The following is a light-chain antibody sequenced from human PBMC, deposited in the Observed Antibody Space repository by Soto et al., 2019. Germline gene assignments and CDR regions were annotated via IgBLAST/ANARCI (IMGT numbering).Light chain of an antibody. CDR2: GNN. CDR3: QSYDSSLSAPYV. CDR1: SSNIGAGYE. J-gene: IGLJ1*01. V-gene: IGLV1-40*01. Sequence: QSVLTQPPSVSGAPGQRVTISCTGSSSNIGAGYEVHWYQQLPGTAPKLLIYGNNNRPSGVPDRFSGSKSGTSASLAITGLQAEDEADYYCQSYDSSLSAPYVLGSGTKVTVL.